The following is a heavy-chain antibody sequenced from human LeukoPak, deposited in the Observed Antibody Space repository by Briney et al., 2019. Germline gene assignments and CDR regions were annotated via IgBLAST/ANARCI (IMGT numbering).Heavy chain of an antibody. CDR1: GFTFSSYG. Sequence: PGGTLRLSCAASGFTFSSYGMSWVRQAPGKGLEWVSAISGSGGNTYYADSVKGRFTISRDNSKNTLYLQMNRLRAEDTAVYYCAKGFVVVVSATQSSWFDPWGQGTLVTVSS. V-gene: IGHV3-23*01. CDR3: AKGFVVVVSATQSSWFDP. CDR2: ISGSGGNT. D-gene: IGHD2-15*01. J-gene: IGHJ5*02.